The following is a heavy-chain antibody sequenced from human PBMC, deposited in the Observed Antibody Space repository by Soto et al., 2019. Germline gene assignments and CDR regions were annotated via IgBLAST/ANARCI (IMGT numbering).Heavy chain of an antibody. CDR3: ATCHGHNWNDF. V-gene: IGHV3-48*01. CDR1: GLTYSDYS. CDR2: ISPSGSPL. Sequence: EVKLVQSGGASVRSGGSLRLACAVSGLTYSDYSMNWVRQAPGKGLEWISYISPSGSPLYYADSVKGRFTISRDNAKNSRFLLMNSLRGEDTAVYYCATCHGHNWNDFWGQGTVVTVSS. J-gene: IGHJ5*01.